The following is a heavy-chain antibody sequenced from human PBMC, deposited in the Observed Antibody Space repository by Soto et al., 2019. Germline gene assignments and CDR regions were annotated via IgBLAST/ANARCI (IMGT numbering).Heavy chain of an antibody. V-gene: IGHV4-4*07. CDR3: ARDSVSLTLFDY. CDR2: VHSTGST. CDR1: GGSMSGYH. D-gene: IGHD3-10*01. Sequence: QVALQESGPRLVRPSETLYLTCTVSGGSMSGYHWSWVRQPAGKGLEWIGRVHSTGSTDYNPSVESRITVSLDTSKTQFSLKLRSVTDAATALYFGARDSVSLTLFDYWGQGILVTVSS. J-gene: IGHJ4*02.